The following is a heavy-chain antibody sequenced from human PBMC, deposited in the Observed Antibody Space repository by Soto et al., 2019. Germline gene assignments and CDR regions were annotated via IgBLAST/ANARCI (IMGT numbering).Heavy chain of an antibody. CDR3: ARRHLAVAVSPWFDP. CDR2: IDSSGEK. D-gene: IGHD6-19*01. V-gene: IGHV2-26*01. CDR1: GLSITDSEMG. J-gene: IGHJ5*02. Sequence: QVTLKESGPVLVKPTETPTLRCTVSGLSITDSEMGVSWIRQPPGQPLEWLAHIDSSGEKSYRTFLKSRLAISKDTAQSQIVLTMTNMDPADTATYYCARRHLAVAVSPWFDPWGQGIPVTVSS.